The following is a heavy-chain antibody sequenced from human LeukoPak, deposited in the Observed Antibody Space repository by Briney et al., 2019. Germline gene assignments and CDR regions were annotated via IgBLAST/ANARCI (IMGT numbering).Heavy chain of an antibody. CDR1: GFTFSSYW. CDR2: IKQDGSEK. J-gene: IGHJ6*02. D-gene: IGHD3-22*01. V-gene: IGHV3-7*01. CDR3: ARDAYDSSRVYYYYYGMDV. Sequence: GGSLRLSCAASGFTFSSYWMSWVRQAPGKGLEWVANIKQDGSEKYYVDSVKGRFTISRDNAKNSLYLQMNSLRAEDTAVYYCARDAYDSSRVYYYYYGMDVWGQGTTVTVSS.